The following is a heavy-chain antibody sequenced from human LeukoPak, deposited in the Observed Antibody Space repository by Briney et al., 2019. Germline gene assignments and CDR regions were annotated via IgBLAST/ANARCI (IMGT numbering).Heavy chain of an antibody. Sequence: PGGSLRLSCAASGFTFSSYEMNWVRQAPGKGLEWVSYISSSGSTIYYADSVKGRFTISRDNSKNTLSLQMNSLRPEDTAIYYCAKDLTTVTSQGDYWGQGTVVTVSS. V-gene: IGHV3-48*03. CDR2: ISSSGSTI. CDR1: GFTFSSYE. J-gene: IGHJ4*02. D-gene: IGHD4-17*01. CDR3: AKDLTTVTSQGDY.